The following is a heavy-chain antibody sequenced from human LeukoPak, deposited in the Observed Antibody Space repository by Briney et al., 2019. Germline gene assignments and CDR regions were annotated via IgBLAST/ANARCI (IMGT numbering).Heavy chain of an antibody. CDR1: GFTFSSYA. V-gene: IGHV3-23*01. J-gene: IGHJ4*02. CDR3: AKWKYRISGIDDY. D-gene: IGHD1-1*01. Sequence: GGSLRLSCAASGFTFSSYAMSWVRQVPGKGLEWVSVISGSGDNTYYADSVKGRFTISRDNSKNMLYLQMNSLRAEDTALYYCAKWKYRISGIDDYWGQGTLFTVSS. CDR2: ISGSGDNT.